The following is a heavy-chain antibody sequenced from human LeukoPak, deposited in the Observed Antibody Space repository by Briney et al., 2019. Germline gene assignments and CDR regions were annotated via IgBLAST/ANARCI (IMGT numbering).Heavy chain of an antibody. CDR2: INHSGST. J-gene: IGHJ4*02. Sequence: SESLSLTCAVYGGSFSGYYWSWIRQPPGKGLEWIGEINHSGSTNYNPSLKSRVTISVDTSKNQFSLKLSSVTAADTAVYYCARGYSSSWLTFDYWGQGTLVTVSS. CDR1: GGSFSGYY. V-gene: IGHV4-34*01. CDR3: ARGYSSSWLTFDY. D-gene: IGHD6-13*01.